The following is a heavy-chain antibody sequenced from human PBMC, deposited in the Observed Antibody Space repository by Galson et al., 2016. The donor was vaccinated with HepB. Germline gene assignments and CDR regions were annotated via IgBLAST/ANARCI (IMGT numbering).Heavy chain of an antibody. CDR2: IYYSGST. CDR3: ARHLSIAPYFDY. J-gene: IGHJ4*02. CDR1: GGSISSSQYY. Sequence: SETLSLTCTVSGGSISSSQYYWGWVRQPPGKGLEWIGSIYYSGSTYYSPSLKSRVTISVDTSKNQFSLKLSSVTAADTAVYYCARHLSIAPYFDYWGQGTLVTVSS. V-gene: IGHV4-39*01.